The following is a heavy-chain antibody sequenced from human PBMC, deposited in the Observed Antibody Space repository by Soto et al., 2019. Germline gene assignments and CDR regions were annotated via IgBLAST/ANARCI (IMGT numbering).Heavy chain of an antibody. D-gene: IGHD2-2*01. J-gene: IGHJ4*02. V-gene: IGHV3-30*18. Sequence: PGGSLRLSCAASGFTFSSYGMHWVRQAPGKGLEWVAVISYDGSNKYYADSVKGRFTISRDNSKNTLYLQMNSLRAEDTAVYYCENRAPAAEFDYWGQGTLVTVSS. CDR3: ENRAPAAEFDY. CDR1: GFTFSSYG. CDR2: ISYDGSNK.